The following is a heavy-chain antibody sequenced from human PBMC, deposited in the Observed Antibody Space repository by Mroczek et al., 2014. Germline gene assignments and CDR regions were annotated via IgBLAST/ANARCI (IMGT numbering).Heavy chain of an antibody. CDR3: ARYTYFYDRSGYTSPVYGLDV. D-gene: IGHD3-22*01. Sequence: QVQLQESGPGLVKPSETLSLTCTVSGGSINSRNYYWGWIRQPPGKGLEWIGSIYNSGSAYYNPPLKSRVTISVDTSKNHLSLKLSSVTAADTAVYYCARYTYFYDRSGYTSPVYGLDVVGPRDHGHRLL. CDR2: IYNSGSA. V-gene: IGHV4-39*02. J-gene: IGHJ6*02. CDR1: GGSINSRNYY.